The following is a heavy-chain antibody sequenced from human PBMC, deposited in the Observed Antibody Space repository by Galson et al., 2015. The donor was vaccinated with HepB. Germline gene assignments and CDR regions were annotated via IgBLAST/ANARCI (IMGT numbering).Heavy chain of an antibody. J-gene: IGHJ6*02. CDR2: IIPIFGTA. V-gene: IGHV1-69*13. Sequence: SVKVSCKASGGTFSSYAISWVRQAPGQGLEWMGGIIPIFGTANYAQKFQGRVTITADESTSTAYMELSSLRYEDTAVYYCARGGFGELPPYYYGMDVWGQGTTVTVSS. CDR3: ARGGFGELPPYYYGMDV. CDR1: GGTFSSYA. D-gene: IGHD3-10*01.